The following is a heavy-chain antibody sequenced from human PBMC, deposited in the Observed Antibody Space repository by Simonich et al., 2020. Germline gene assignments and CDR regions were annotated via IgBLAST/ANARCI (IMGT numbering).Heavy chain of an antibody. CDR1: GYPFPSYD. CDR2: MNPKSGNK. D-gene: IGHD2-15*01. Sequence: QVQLVQSGAEVKKPGASVKVSCKASGYPFPSYDINGVRQATGQGLEWIGWMNPKSGNKGYGKKCQGRVTVTMNTSISTAYMELSSLRSEATAVYYCARGRGGMSRGYVDYWGQGTLVTVSS. CDR3: ARGRGGMSRGYVDY. J-gene: IGHJ4*02. V-gene: IGHV1-8*03.